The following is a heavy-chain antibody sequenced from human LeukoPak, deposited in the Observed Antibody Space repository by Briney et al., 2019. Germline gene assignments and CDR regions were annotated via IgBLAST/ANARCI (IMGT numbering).Heavy chain of an antibody. CDR2: ISSSGSTI. J-gene: IGHJ5*02. D-gene: IGHD6-6*01. CDR3: ARIKIAADNWFDP. Sequence: GGSLRLSCAASGFTFSDYYMSWIRQAPGKGLEWVSYISSSGSTIYYADSVKGRFTISRDNAKNSLYLQMNSLRAEDTAVYYCARIKIAADNWFDPWGQGTLVTVSS. CDR1: GFTFSDYY. V-gene: IGHV3-11*01.